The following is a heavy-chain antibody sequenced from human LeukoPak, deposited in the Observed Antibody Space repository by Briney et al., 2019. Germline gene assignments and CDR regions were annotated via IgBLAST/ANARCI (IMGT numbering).Heavy chain of an antibody. J-gene: IGHJ6*03. D-gene: IGHD6-13*01. CDR1: GFTFSNYS. CDR2: ITSSSTTT. CDR3: AKEGYSRGYYSYYYMDL. Sequence: GGSLRLSCAASGFTFSNYSMIWVRQAPGKGLEWFSFITSSSTTTYYAYPVKGRFTISRDNAKNSVYLQINGLRAEDAAVYYCAKEGYSRGYYSYYYMDLWGKGTTVPVSS. V-gene: IGHV3-48*01.